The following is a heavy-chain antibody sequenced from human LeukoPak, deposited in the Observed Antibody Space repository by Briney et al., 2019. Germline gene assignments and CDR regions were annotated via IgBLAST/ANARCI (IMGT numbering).Heavy chain of an antibody. J-gene: IGHJ5*02. CDR1: GFTFSSYW. V-gene: IGHV3-7*01. D-gene: IGHD4-17*01. Sequence: GGSLRLSCAASGFTFSSYWMSWVRQAPGKGLEWVANIKQDGSEKYYVDSVKGRFTISRDNAKNSLYLQMSSLRAEDTAVYYCAREKDDHGDPGPLDAWGQGDLVTVSS. CDR2: IKQDGSEK. CDR3: AREKDDHGDPGPLDA.